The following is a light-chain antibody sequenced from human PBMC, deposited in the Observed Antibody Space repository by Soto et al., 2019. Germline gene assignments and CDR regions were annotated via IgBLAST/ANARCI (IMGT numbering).Light chain of an antibody. V-gene: IGKV1-5*03. CDR2: KTS. CDR3: QQHKSFSLT. J-gene: IGKJ4*01. CDR1: QSISNW. Sequence: DIQMTQSPSTLSASVGDRVTITCRASQSISNWLAWYQQKPGKAPKLLIYKTSNLDSGVPSRFIGSGSGTEFSLTISSLQPDDFATYYCQQHKSFSLTFGGGTRVEVK.